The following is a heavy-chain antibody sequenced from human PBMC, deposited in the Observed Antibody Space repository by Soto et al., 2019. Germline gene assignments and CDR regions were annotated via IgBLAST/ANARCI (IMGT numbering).Heavy chain of an antibody. J-gene: IGHJ5*02. CDR3: ARRYNWPIWFDP. CDR2: IYYSGST. Sequence: QLQLQESGPGLVKPSETLSLTCTVSGGSISSSSYYWGWIRQPPGKGLEWIGSIYYSGSTYYNPSLKSRVTISVDTSKNQFSLKLSSVTAADTAVYYCARRYNWPIWFDPWGQGTLVTVSS. CDR1: GGSISSSSYY. V-gene: IGHV4-39*01. D-gene: IGHD1-20*01.